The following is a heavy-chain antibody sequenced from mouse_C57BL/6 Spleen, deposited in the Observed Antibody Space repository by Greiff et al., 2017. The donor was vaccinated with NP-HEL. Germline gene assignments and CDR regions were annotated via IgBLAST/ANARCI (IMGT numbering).Heavy chain of an antibody. Sequence: VQLQQPGAELVKPGASVKLSCKASGYTFTSYWMQWVKQRPGQGLEWIGEIDPSDSYTNYNQKFKGKATLTVDTSSSTAYMQLSSLTSEDSAVYYCARQGGGAMDYWGQGTSVTVSS. J-gene: IGHJ4*01. CDR2: IDPSDSYT. V-gene: IGHV1-50*01. D-gene: IGHD1-1*02. CDR3: ARQGGGAMDY. CDR1: GYTFTSYW.